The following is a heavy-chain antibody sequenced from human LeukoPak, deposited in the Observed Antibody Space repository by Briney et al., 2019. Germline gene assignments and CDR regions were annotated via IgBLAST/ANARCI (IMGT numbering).Heavy chain of an antibody. Sequence: SETLSLTCTVSGGSISSYYWSWIRQPPGKGLEWIGYIYYSGSTNYNPSLKSRVTISVDTSKNQFSLKLSSVTAADTAVYYCARGRGRQQLVLFDYWGQGTLVTVSS. CDR2: IYYSGST. V-gene: IGHV4-59*01. CDR3: ARGRGRQQLVLFDY. J-gene: IGHJ4*02. CDR1: GGSISSYY. D-gene: IGHD6-13*01.